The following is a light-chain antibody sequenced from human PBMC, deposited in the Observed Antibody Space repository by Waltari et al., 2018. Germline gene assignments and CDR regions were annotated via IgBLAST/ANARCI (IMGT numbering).Light chain of an antibody. J-gene: IGLJ2*01. CDR2: EVT. CDR3: SSYAGSNYVA. CDR1: SSAIGGYSY. V-gene: IGLV2-8*01. Sequence: QSALTQPPSASGSPGQSVTISCTGTSSAIGGYSYVSWYQQRPGKAPKLLIYEVTKRPSGVPDRFSGSKSANTASLTVSGLQAEDEADYYCSSYAGSNYVAFGGGTKLTVL.